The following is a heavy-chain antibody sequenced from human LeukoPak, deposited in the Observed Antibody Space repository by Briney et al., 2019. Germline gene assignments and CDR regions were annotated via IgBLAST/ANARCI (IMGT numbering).Heavy chain of an antibody. V-gene: IGHV4-59*01. Sequence: SETLSLTCTVSGGSISSYYWSWIRQPPGKGLEWIGYIYYSGSTNYNPSLKSRVTISVDTSKNQFSLKLSSVTAADTAVYYCARPTYDFWSGYPWAFDIWGQGTMVTVSS. CDR1: GGSISSYY. CDR3: ARPTYDFWSGYPWAFDI. J-gene: IGHJ3*02. D-gene: IGHD3-3*01. CDR2: IYYSGST.